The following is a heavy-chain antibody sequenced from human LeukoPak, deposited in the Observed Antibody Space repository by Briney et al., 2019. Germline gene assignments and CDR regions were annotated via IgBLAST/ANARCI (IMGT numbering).Heavy chain of an antibody. CDR2: IYYSGST. CDR1: GGSISSSSYY. D-gene: IGHD3-22*01. CDR3: ARHTLGDWWLLPRERDWFDP. Sequence: SETLSLTCTVSGGSISSSSYYWGWIRQPPGKGLEWIGSIYYSGSTYYDPSLKSRVTISVDTSKNQFSLKLSSVTAADTAVYYCARHTLGDWWLLPRERDWFDPWGQGTLVTVSS. V-gene: IGHV4-39*01. J-gene: IGHJ5*02.